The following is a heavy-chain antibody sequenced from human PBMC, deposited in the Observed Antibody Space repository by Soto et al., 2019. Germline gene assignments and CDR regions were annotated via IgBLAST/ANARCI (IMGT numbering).Heavy chain of an antibody. Sequence: QVQLQESGPGRMKPSETLSLTCTVSGGSIGSYYWGWVRQSPGKGLEWIAYMYYSGSTNYNPSLKSRVTISLEPSYNQFSLKVSSVTAADTAIYYCVRINSGYEAHLQYYYYMDVWGKGTTVTVSS. V-gene: IGHV4-59*01. CDR3: VRINSGYEAHLQYYYYMDV. D-gene: IGHD5-12*01. J-gene: IGHJ6*03. CDR2: MYYSGST. CDR1: GGSIGSYY.